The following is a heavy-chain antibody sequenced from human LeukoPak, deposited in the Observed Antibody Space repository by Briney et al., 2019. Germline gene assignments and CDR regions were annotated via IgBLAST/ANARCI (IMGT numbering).Heavy chain of an antibody. CDR1: GFTFSNFW. J-gene: IGHJ4*02. V-gene: IGHV3-7*01. Sequence: PGGSLRLSCAASGFTFSNFWMNWVRQAPGKGLEWVAYIKKTGSETYYVDSVKGRFTITRDNTRNSLFLQMYSLRAEDTAMYFCAREDGYCSGGNCYSYFDSWGQGTLVTVSS. CDR2: IKKTGSET. CDR3: AREDGYCSGGNCYSYFDS. D-gene: IGHD2-15*01.